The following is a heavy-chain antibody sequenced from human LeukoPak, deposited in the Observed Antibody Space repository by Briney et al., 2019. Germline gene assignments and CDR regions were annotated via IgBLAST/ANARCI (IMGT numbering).Heavy chain of an antibody. V-gene: IGHV5-10-1*01. CDR2: IDPSDSYT. J-gene: IGHJ6*02. CDR1: GYSFTSYW. D-gene: IGHD4-23*01. CDR3: ARHVGNDYYYYGMDV. Sequence: GESPKISCKGSGYSFTSYWISWVRQMPGKGLEWMGRIDPSDSYTNYSPSFQGHVTISADKSISTAYLQWSSLKASDTAMYYCARHVGNDYYYYGMDVWGQGTTVTVSS.